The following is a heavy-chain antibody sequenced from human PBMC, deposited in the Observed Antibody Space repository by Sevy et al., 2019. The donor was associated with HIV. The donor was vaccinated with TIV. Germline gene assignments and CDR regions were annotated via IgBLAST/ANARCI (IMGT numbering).Heavy chain of an antibody. CDR3: ARRWLQSLDY. CDR1: GFTFSSYA. V-gene: IGHV3-23*01. Sequence: GESLKISCAASGFTFSSYAMSWVRQAPGKGLEWVSAISGSGGRTYCADSVKGRFTISRDNSKNTLYLQMNSLRAEDTAVYYCARRWLQSLDYWGQGTLVTVSS. J-gene: IGHJ4*02. CDR2: ISGSGGRT. D-gene: IGHD5-12*01.